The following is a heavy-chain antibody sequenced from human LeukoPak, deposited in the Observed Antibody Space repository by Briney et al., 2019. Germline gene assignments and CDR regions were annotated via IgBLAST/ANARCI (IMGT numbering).Heavy chain of an antibody. CDR2: ITPDNGDT. D-gene: IGHD1-1*01. V-gene: IGHV1-2*02. J-gene: IGHJ3*02. CDR1: GYTFNVYY. CDR3: VRSYNRNEVSI. Sequence: AAVTVSFTASGYTFNVYYVHWVRQAPGQGKEWMAWITPDNGDTNHAQKFQGRVTVTRDTSIGTTYMELSGLRSGDTAMYYCVRSYNRNEVSIWGQATMVTVSS.